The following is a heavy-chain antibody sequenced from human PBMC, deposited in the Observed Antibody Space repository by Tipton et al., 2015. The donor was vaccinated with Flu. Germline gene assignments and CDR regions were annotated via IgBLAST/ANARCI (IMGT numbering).Heavy chain of an antibody. CDR3: TRGGSTFDS. J-gene: IGHJ4*02. V-gene: IGHV4-59*01. CDR1: GDSINSYF. Sequence: GLVKPSETLSLTCIVSGDSINSYFWSWIRQPPGKGLEWIGYVYHSGSTKYNPSLESRVTMSVDTSRSQISLKLTSVPAADTAMYYCTRGGSTFDSWGRGTLATVSS. CDR2: VYHSGST. D-gene: IGHD3-10*01.